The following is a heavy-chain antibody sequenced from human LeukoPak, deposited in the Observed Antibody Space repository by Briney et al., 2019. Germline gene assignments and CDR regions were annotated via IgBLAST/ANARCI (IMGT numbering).Heavy chain of an antibody. CDR3: AKDRQYSSGWYGQRGGDWFDP. V-gene: IGHV3-30*02. D-gene: IGHD6-19*01. CDR2: IRYDGSNK. Sequence: GGSLRLSCAASGFTFSSYGMHWVRQAPGKGLEWVAFIRYDGSNKYYADSVKGRFTISRDNSKNTLYLQMNSLRAEDTAVYYCAKDRQYSSGWYGQRGGDWFDPWGQGTLVTVSS. J-gene: IGHJ5*02. CDR1: GFTFSSYG.